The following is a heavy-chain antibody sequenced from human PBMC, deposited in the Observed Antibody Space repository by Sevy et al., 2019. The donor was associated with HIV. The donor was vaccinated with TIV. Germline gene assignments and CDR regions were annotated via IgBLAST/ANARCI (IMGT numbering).Heavy chain of an antibody. Sequence: GGSLRLSCEASGFTFSDYFMSWIRQAPGKGLEWIAYISSAHSATHYADSVKGRFVISRDNAKNSPYLQMNSLKAEDTAIYFYVGLRYSYSHRWSYAFDHWGRGTLVTVSS. CDR2: ISSAHSAT. CDR1: GFTFSDYF. V-gene: IGHV3-11*01. D-gene: IGHD5-18*01. J-gene: IGHJ4*02. CDR3: VGLRYSYSHRWSYAFDH.